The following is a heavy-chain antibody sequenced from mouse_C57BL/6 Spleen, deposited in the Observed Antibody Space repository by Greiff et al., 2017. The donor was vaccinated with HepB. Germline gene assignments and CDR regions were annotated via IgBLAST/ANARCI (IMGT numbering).Heavy chain of an antibody. CDR2: ISYDGSN. J-gene: IGHJ3*01. D-gene: IGHD1-1*01. Sequence: DVKLQESGPGLVKPSPSLSLTCSVTGYSITSGYYWNWIRQFPGNKLEWMGYISYDGSNNYNPSLKNRISITRDTSKNQFFLKLNSVTTEDTATYYCARRYYYGSSYVFAYWGQGTLVTVSA. CDR1: GYSITSGYY. CDR3: ARRYYYGSSYVFAY. V-gene: IGHV3-6*01.